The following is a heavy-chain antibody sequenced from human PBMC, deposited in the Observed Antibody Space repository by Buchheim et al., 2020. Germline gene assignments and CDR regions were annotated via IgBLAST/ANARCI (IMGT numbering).Heavy chain of an antibody. CDR3: ARDYSGWYFDY. Sequence: QVQLQESGPGLVKPSETLSLTCTVSGGSITNYFWSWIRQPPGKELEWIGYIYYSGSTNYNPSLESRVTISVDTSKNQFSLKLSSVTAADTAVYYCARDYSGWYFDYWGQGTL. D-gene: IGHD6-19*01. CDR2: IYYSGST. V-gene: IGHV4-59*12. CDR1: GGSITNYF. J-gene: IGHJ4*02.